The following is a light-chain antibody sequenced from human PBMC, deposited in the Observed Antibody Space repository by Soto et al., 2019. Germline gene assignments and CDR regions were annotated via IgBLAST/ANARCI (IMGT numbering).Light chain of an antibody. J-gene: IGKJ1*01. CDR2: KAS. CDR1: QSISSW. Sequence: DIQMTQSPSTLSASVGDRVTITCRASQSISSWLAWYQQKPGKPPKLLIYKASSLETGVPSRFSGSGSETEFTLTISSLQPDDFATYYCQQYNSFPTFGQGTKVEIK. V-gene: IGKV1-5*03. CDR3: QQYNSFPT.